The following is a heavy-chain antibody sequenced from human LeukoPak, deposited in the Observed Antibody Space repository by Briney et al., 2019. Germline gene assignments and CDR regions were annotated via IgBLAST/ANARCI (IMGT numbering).Heavy chain of an antibody. D-gene: IGHD6-13*01. V-gene: IGHV3-23*01. J-gene: IGHJ5*02. CDR2: ISGSGGST. Sequence: GGTLRLSCAASGFTFSSYGMSWVRQAPGKGLEWVSAISGSGGSTYYADSVKGRFTISRDNSKNTLYLQMNSLRAEDTAVYYCARDSRQQLFRWFDPWGQGTLVTVSS. CDR3: ARDSRQQLFRWFDP. CDR1: GFTFSSYG.